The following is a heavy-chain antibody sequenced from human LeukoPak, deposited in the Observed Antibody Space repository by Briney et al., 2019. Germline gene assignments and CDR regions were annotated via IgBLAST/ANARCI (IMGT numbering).Heavy chain of an antibody. CDR3: GRIFNIWGTFRNT. Sequence: PGGSLRLSCAASGFTSSDYYMSWIRQAPGKGLEWVSYISSSGSTIYYADSVKGRFTISRDNAKNSVNLQMDSLRAEDTAIYYCGRIFNIWGTFRNTWGQGTQVTVSS. D-gene: IGHD3-16*02. CDR2: ISSSGSTI. J-gene: IGHJ4*02. CDR1: GFTSSDYY. V-gene: IGHV3-11*04.